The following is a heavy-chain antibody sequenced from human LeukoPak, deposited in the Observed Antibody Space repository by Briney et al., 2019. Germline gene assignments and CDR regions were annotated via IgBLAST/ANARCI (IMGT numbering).Heavy chain of an antibody. CDR1: GGSIGSNIYY. J-gene: IGHJ4*02. Sequence: SETLSLTCTVSGGSIGSNIYYWGWIRQPPGKGLEWIGSIYYIGYTYYNPSLKSRVTISVDTSKNHFSLKLSSVTAADTAVYYCAEHYMGSSYNRAVDSWGQGTLVTVSS. CDR2: IYYIGYT. CDR3: AEHYMGSSYNRAVDS. D-gene: IGHD3-10*01. V-gene: IGHV4-39*02.